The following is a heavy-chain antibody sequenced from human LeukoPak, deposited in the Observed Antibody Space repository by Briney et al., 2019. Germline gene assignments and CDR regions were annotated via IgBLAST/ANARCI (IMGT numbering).Heavy chain of an antibody. D-gene: IGHD6-19*01. V-gene: IGHV3-30*02. Sequence: PGGSLRLSCAASGFTFSNFGMHWVRQTPGKGLEWVAFIRYDGSNEYFADSVKGRFSISRDNSKSTVFLLMDSLRAEDTAVYYCAKDRRGYSSGWPIFDFWGQGTLVTVSS. J-gene: IGHJ4*02. CDR1: GFTFSNFG. CDR3: AKDRRGYSSGWPIFDF. CDR2: IRYDGSNE.